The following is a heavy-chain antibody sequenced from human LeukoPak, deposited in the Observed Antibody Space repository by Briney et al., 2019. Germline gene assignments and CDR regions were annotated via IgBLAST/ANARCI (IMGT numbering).Heavy chain of an antibody. D-gene: IGHD3-22*01. J-gene: IGHJ4*02. V-gene: IGHV1-8*03. CDR1: GYTFTSYD. CDR2: MNPDSGDT. Sequence: ASVRVSCKASGYTFTSYDINWVRQAPGQRLEWMGWMNPDSGDTGYAQKFQGRVTVTRDTSISTAYMELSSLRSDDTAVYYCARGRYDSSGYYSYWGQGTLVTVSS. CDR3: ARGRYDSSGYYSY.